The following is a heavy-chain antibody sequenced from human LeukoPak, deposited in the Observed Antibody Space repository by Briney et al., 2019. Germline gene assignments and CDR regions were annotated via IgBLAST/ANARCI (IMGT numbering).Heavy chain of an antibody. J-gene: IGHJ4*02. V-gene: IGHV3-7*01. CDR2: IDRDGSEK. CDR3: ARGGGTPDY. D-gene: IGHD1-14*01. CDR1: GFTFSKYW. Sequence: GGSLRLSCAASGFTFSKYWMSWVRQAPGKGLEWVASIDRDGSEKHSVDSVKGRFTISRDNAKNSLYLQINSLRAEDTALYHCARGGGTPDYWGQGTLVTVSS.